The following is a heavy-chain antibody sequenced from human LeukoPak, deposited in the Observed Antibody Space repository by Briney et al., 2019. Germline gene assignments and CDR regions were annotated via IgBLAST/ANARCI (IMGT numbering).Heavy chain of an antibody. CDR2: ISGSGGST. V-gene: IGHV3-23*01. J-gene: IGHJ4*02. CDR1: GSTFSSYA. Sequence: GGSLRLSCAASGSTFSSYAMSWVRQAPGKGLEWVSAISGSGGSTYYADSVKGRFTISRDNSKNTLYLQMNSLRAEDTAVYYCARDCSSTSCYSLDYWGQGTLVTVSS. D-gene: IGHD2-2*02. CDR3: ARDCSSTSCYSLDY.